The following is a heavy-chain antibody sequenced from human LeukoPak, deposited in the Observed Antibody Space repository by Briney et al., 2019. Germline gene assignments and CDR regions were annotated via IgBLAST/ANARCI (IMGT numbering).Heavy chain of an antibody. CDR2: IYYSGST. CDR1: GGSISSYY. V-gene: IGHV4-59*01. Sequence: PSETLSLTCTVSGGSISSYYWSWIRQPPGKGLEWIGYIYYSGSTNYNPSLKSRVTISVDTSKNQFSLKLSPVTAADTAVYYCARAANYGDCFDYWGQGTLVTVSS. J-gene: IGHJ4*02. D-gene: IGHD4-17*01. CDR3: ARAANYGDCFDY.